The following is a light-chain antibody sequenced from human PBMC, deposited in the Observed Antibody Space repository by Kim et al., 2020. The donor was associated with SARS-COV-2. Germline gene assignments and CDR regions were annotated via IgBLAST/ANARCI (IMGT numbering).Light chain of an antibody. V-gene: IGKV3D-20*01. J-gene: IGKJ1*01. CDR3: QQYGASPRT. CDR1: QSVPANY. CDR2: HAS. Sequence: SPGQRATLSCGASQSVPANYLAWYQQTPGLAPRLLIYHASIRATGIPARFSGSGSGTDFTLTISSLEPEDFALYYCQQYGASPRTFGQGTKVEIK.